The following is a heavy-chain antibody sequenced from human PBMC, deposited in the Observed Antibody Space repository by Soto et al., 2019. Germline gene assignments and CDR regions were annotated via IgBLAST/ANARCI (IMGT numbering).Heavy chain of an antibody. CDR3: ARDAPIAARNLYGMDV. Sequence: QVQLQQWGAGLLKPSETLSLTSAVYGGSFSGYYWSRIRQPPGKGLEWIGEINHSGSTNYNPSLMSRVTISVDTSNNQFSLKLSSVTAADTAVYYCARDAPIAARNLYGMDVWGQGTTVTVSS. J-gene: IGHJ6*02. D-gene: IGHD6-6*01. CDR2: INHSGST. CDR1: GGSFSGYY. V-gene: IGHV4-34*01.